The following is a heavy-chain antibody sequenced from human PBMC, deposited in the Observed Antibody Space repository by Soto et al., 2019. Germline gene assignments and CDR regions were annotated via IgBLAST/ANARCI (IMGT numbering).Heavy chain of an antibody. D-gene: IGHD6-13*01. CDR3: ARYRREAVAGYTLDN. CDR1: GGSISSNY. CDR2: VYNSGST. J-gene: IGHJ4*02. Sequence: SETLSLTCTVSGGSISSNYWTWIRQPPGKGLEWIGYVYNSGSTNYNPSLKSRVTISEDTSKSQFSLKVNSMTAADTAVYYCARYRREAVAGYTLDNWGQGSLVT. V-gene: IGHV4-59*01.